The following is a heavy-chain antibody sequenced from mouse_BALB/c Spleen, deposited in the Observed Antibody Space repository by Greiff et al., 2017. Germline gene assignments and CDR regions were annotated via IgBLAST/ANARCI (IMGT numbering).Heavy chain of an antibody. CDR3: ARAFTTGVARDWYFDV. Sequence: QVQLQQSGAELVRPGTSVKVSCKASGYAFTNYLIEWVKQRPGQGLEWIGVINPGSGGTNYNEKFKGKATLTADKSSSTAYMQLSSLTSDDSAVYSCARAFTTGVARDWYFDVWGEGTTVTVSS. CDR1: GYAFTNYL. J-gene: IGHJ1*01. D-gene: IGHD1-1*01. V-gene: IGHV1-54*03. CDR2: INPGSGGT.